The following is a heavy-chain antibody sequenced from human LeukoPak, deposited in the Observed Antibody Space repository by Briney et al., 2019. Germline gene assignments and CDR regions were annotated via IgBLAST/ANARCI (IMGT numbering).Heavy chain of an antibody. J-gene: IGHJ5*02. CDR2: ISYDGSNK. V-gene: IGHV3-30*04. Sequence: PGGSLRLSCAASGFTFSSYAMHWVRQAPGKGLEWVAVISYDGSNKYYADSVKGRFTISRDNSKNTLYLQMNSLRAEDTAVYYCFSLGYCSGGSCYQSPGWFDPWGQGTLVTVSS. CDR1: GFTFSSYA. CDR3: FSLGYCSGGSCYQSPGWFDP. D-gene: IGHD2-15*01.